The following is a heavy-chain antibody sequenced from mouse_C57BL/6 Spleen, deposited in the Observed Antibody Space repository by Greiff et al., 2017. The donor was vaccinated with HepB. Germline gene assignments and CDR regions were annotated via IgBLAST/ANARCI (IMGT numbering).Heavy chain of an antibody. Sequence: VKLVESDAELVKPGASVKISCKVSGYTFTDHTIHWMKQRPEQGLEWIGYIYPRDGSTKYNEKFKGKATLTADKSSSTAYMQLNSLTSEDSAVYFCARRENYYGSSYPYWGQGTTLTVSS. V-gene: IGHV1-78*01. D-gene: IGHD1-1*01. CDR1: GYTFTDHT. J-gene: IGHJ2*01. CDR3: ARRENYYGSSYPY. CDR2: IYPRDGST.